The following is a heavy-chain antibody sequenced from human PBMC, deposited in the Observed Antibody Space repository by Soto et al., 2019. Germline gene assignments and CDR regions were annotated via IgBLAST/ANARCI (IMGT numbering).Heavy chain of an antibody. CDR1: GFSLSTSRVG. Sequence: VSGPTLVNPTQTLTLTCTFSGFSLSTSRVGVGWIRQPPGKALEWLALIYWDDDKRYSPSLKTRLTITKDTSKNQVVLTMTNMDPVDTATHYCAHYRIFGDYMYYFDSWGQGTLVTVSS. J-gene: IGHJ4*02. CDR2: IYWDDDK. D-gene: IGHD4-17*01. CDR3: AHYRIFGDYMYYFDS. V-gene: IGHV2-5*02.